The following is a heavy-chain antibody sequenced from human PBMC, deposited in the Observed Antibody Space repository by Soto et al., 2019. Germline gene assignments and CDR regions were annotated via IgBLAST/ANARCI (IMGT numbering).Heavy chain of an antibody. Sequence: QVQLVESGGGVVQPGRCLRLSCAASGITFSSFVMHWVRQAPGKGLEWVAVIWFDGSNQYYADFENGRFTISRDNSKNTLYLQMNSLRAEDTAVYYYAREKQIVRGPLIFDYWGQGPLVTVSS. D-gene: IGHD6-6*01. CDR3: AREKQIVRGPLIFDY. CDR1: GITFSSFV. J-gene: IGHJ4*02. V-gene: IGHV3-33*01. CDR2: IWFDGSNQ.